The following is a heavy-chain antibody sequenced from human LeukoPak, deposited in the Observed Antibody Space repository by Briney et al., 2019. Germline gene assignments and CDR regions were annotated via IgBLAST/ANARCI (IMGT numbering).Heavy chain of an antibody. D-gene: IGHD3-3*01. Sequence: SETLSLTCTVSGGSISSHYWSWLRESPGEGLECIGYIYYSGRTNFNPSPKTRVTMSVDTSKTQFSLKLSSVTATDTAVYYWARASYDFWSGYYPAIDYWGQGTLVTVSS. CDR1: GGSISSHY. J-gene: IGHJ4*02. CDR3: ARASYDFWSGYYPAIDY. CDR2: IYYSGRT. V-gene: IGHV4-59*11.